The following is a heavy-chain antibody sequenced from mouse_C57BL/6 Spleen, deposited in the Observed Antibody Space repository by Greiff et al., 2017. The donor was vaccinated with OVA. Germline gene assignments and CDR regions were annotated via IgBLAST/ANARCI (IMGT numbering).Heavy chain of an antibody. V-gene: IGHV1-52*01. J-gene: IGHJ4*01. CDR2: IDPSDSET. D-gene: IGHD1-1*01. CDR1: GYTFTSYW. Sequence: QVQLQQPGAELVRPGSSVKLSCKASGYTFTSYWMHWVKQRPIQGLEWIGNIDPSDSETPYNQKFKDKATLTVDKSSSTAYMQLSSLTSEDSAVYYCARLSIYYGSPYAMDYWGQGTSVTVSS. CDR3: ARLSIYYGSPYAMDY.